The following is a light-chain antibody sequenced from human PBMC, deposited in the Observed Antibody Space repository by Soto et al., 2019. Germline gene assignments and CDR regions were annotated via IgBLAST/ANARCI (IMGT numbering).Light chain of an antibody. Sequence: EIVMTQSPATLSLSPGERATLSCRASQSVSSSYLAWYQQKPGQAPRLLIYGASSRATGIPDRFSGSGSGTDFTLTISRLEPEEFAVYYCQQYGSSPLTFGGGTKVDIK. CDR1: QSVSSSY. CDR3: QQYGSSPLT. V-gene: IGKV3-20*01. CDR2: GAS. J-gene: IGKJ4*01.